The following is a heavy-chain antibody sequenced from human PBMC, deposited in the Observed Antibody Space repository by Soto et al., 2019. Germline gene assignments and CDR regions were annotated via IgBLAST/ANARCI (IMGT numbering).Heavy chain of an antibody. CDR3: ARLDGYCSGGSCYSPVVYYMDV. V-gene: IGHV3-21*01. Sequence: PGGSLRLSCAASGFTFSSYSMNWVRQAPGKGLEWVSSISSSSSYIYYADSVKGRFTISRDNAKNSLYLQMNSLRAEDTAVYYCARLDGYCSGGSCYSPVVYYMDVWGKGTTVTVSS. CDR1: GFTFSSYS. J-gene: IGHJ6*03. D-gene: IGHD2-15*01. CDR2: ISSSSSYI.